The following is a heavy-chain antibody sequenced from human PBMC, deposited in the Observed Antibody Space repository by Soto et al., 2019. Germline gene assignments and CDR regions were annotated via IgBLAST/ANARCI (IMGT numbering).Heavy chain of an antibody. CDR3: ARDYYVNYGMDI. CDR2: IWYDGSNK. V-gene: IGHV3-33*01. J-gene: IGHJ6*02. Sequence: GGSLRLSCAASGFTFSSYGMHWVRQAPGKGLEWVAVIWYDGSNKYYADSVKGRFTISRDNSKNTVYLQMNSLRAEDTAVYSCARDYYVNYGMDIWDQATTVTVSS. D-gene: IGHD3-16*01. CDR1: GFTFSSYG.